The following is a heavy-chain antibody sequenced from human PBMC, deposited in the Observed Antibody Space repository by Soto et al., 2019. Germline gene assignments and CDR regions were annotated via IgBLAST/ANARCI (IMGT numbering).Heavy chain of an antibody. CDR1: GGTFSSYA. Sequence: ASVKVSCKASGGTFSSYATSWVRQAPGQGLEWMGGIIPIFGTANYVQKFQGRVTITADESTSTAYMELSSLRSEDTAVYYCARGVEMATIPLLLFDYWGQGTLVTVSS. CDR3: ARGVEMATIPLLLFDY. D-gene: IGHD1-26*01. CDR2: IIPIFGTA. J-gene: IGHJ4*02. V-gene: IGHV1-69*13.